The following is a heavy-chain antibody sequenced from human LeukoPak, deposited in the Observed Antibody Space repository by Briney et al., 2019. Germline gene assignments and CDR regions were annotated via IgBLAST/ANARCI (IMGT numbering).Heavy chain of an antibody. Sequence: PSETLSPTCTVSGYSISSGYYWGWIRQPPGKGLEWIGSIYHSGSTYYNPSLKSRVTISVDTSKNQFSLKLSSVTAADTAVYYCARGLEGIAARGPHDYWGQGTLVTVFS. V-gene: IGHV4-38-2*02. CDR1: GYSISSGYY. D-gene: IGHD6-6*01. CDR3: ARGLEGIAARGPHDY. CDR2: IYHSGST. J-gene: IGHJ4*02.